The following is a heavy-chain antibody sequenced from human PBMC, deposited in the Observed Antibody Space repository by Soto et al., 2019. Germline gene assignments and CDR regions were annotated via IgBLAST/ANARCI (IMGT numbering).Heavy chain of an antibody. J-gene: IGHJ6*02. D-gene: IGHD3-22*01. CDR3: ASGPFTMIVVVITYGMDV. CDR1: GGTFSSYA. Sequence: SVKVSCKASGGTFSSYAISWVRQAPGQGLEWMGGIIPIFGTANYAQKFQGRVTITADKSTSTAYMELSSLRSEDTAVYYCASGPFTMIVVVITYGMDVWGQGTTVTVSS. V-gene: IGHV1-69*06. CDR2: IIPIFGTA.